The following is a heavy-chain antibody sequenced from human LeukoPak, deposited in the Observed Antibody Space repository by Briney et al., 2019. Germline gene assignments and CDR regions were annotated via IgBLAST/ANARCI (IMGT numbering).Heavy chain of an antibody. CDR2: IYYSGST. V-gene: IGHV4-30-4*01. Sequence: KPSETLSLTCTVSSGSICSIHYYWSWIRQPPGKGLEWIGYIYYSGSTYYNPSLQSRVTISVDTSKNQFSLKLRSVTAADTAEYYCARESTVITGRGRIFTGNYHGMDVWGHGTTVIVSS. CDR1: SGSICSIHYY. CDR3: ARESTVITGRGRIFTGNYHGMDV. D-gene: IGHD4-23*01. J-gene: IGHJ6*02.